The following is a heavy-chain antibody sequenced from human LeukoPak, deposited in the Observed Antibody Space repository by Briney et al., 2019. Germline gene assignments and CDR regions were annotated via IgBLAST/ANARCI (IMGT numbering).Heavy chain of an antibody. J-gene: IGHJ5*02. CDR3: VRLLHMIRGHWFDP. V-gene: IGHV4-34*01. CDR2: INHRAGT. Sequence: SKTLSLLCSASAGYLSSSDWCWICHSPGPGLEWIGDINHRAGTNYNASLKSRVALFVHTSKNQFSLQLTSVTAADTAMYYCVRLLHMIRGHWFDPWGQGNLVTVSS. D-gene: IGHD3-10*01. CDR1: AGYLSSSD.